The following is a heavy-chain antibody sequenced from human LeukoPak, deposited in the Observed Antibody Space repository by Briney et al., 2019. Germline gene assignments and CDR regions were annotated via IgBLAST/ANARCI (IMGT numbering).Heavy chain of an antibody. Sequence: SETLSLTCTVSGYSISSGYYWGWIRQPPGKGLEWIGSVYHSGNTFYNPSLKSRVTISVDTSKNQFSLKLSSVTAADTAVYYCASSGSSSWYRWFDPWGQGTLVTVSS. D-gene: IGHD6-13*01. CDR2: VYHSGNT. CDR3: ASSGSSSWYRWFDP. V-gene: IGHV4-38-2*02. J-gene: IGHJ5*02. CDR1: GYSISSGYY.